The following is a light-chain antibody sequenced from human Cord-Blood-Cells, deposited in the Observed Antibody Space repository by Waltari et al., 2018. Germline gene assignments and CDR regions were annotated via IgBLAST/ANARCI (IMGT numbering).Light chain of an antibody. V-gene: IGLV2-11*01. CDR2: DVS. CDR1: SSAVGGSNY. CDR3: CSYAGSYTFDV. J-gene: IGLJ1*01. Sequence: QSALTQPRSVSGSPGPSVTISCTGTSSAVGGSNYVSWYQQHPGKAPKLMIYDVSKRPSGVPDRFSGSKSGNTASLTISGLQAEDEADYYCCSYAGSYTFDVFGTGTKVTVL.